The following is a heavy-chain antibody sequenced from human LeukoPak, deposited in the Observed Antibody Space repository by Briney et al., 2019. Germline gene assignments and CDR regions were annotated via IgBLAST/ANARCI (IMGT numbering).Heavy chain of an antibody. Sequence: KASETLSLTCTVFGGSISSYYWSWIRQPPGKGLEWIGYIYYSGSANYNPSLKSRVTISVDTSKNQFSLKLSSVTAADTAVYYCARGYYYDNSFPLGYWGQGTLVTVSS. CDR2: IYYSGSA. CDR1: GGSISSYY. J-gene: IGHJ4*02. CDR3: ARGYYYDNSFPLGY. D-gene: IGHD3-22*01. V-gene: IGHV4-59*01.